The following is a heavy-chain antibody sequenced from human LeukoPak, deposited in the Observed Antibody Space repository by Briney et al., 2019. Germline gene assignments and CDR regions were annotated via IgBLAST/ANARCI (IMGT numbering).Heavy chain of an antibody. CDR3: ARERDAAAPYYGMDV. CDR2: IYSSGSA. CDR1: GGSIRSFY. Sequence: SETLSLTCTGSGGSIRSFYWSWIRQPAGKGLEWIGRIYSSGSANYNASLRSRVTMSVDTSKNQFSLRLTSVTAADTAVYYCARERDAAAPYYGMDVWGQGTTVTVSS. J-gene: IGHJ6*02. V-gene: IGHV4-4*07. D-gene: IGHD6-25*01.